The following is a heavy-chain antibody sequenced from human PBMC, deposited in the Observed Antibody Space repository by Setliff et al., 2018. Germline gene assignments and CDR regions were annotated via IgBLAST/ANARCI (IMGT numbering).Heavy chain of an antibody. CDR1: GYTLTNYY. V-gene: IGHV1-46*01. CDR3: ARDGDILTTYYIYYYYMDV. Sequence: ASVKVSCKASGYTLTNYYMHWVRQAPGQGLEWMGIINPSGGLTRYAQKFQGRVTMTRDTSTSTVYMEVSSLRSDDTAVYFCARDGDILTTYYIYYYYMDVWGKGTTVTVSS. J-gene: IGHJ6*03. CDR2: INPSGGLT. D-gene: IGHD3-9*01.